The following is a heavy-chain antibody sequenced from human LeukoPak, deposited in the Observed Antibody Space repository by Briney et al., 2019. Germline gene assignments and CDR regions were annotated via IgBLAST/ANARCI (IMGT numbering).Heavy chain of an antibody. Sequence: SGTLSLTCAVSGGSISSSIWWSWVRQPPGKGLEWIGEICHSGRTNHNPSLKSRVTISVDKSKDQFSLKLSSVTAADTAVYYCARVLFSGKWLLAGANVFDIWGQGTMVTVSS. J-gene: IGHJ3*02. D-gene: IGHD3-22*01. CDR3: ARVLFSGKWLLAGANVFDI. CDR1: GGSISSSIW. CDR2: ICHSGRT. V-gene: IGHV4-4*02.